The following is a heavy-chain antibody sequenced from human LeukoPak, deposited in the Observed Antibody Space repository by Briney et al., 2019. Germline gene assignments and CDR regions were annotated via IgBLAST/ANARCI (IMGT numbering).Heavy chain of an antibody. CDR1: GFTFSSYG. Sequence: GRSLRLSCAASGFTFSSYGMHWVRQAPGKGLEWVAVISYDGSNKYYADSVKGRFTISRDNSKNTLYLQMNSLRAEDTAVYYCAKDLSVAGTLVDYWGQGTLVTVSS. CDR3: AKDLSVAGTLVDY. J-gene: IGHJ4*02. D-gene: IGHD6-19*01. V-gene: IGHV3-30*18. CDR2: ISYDGSNK.